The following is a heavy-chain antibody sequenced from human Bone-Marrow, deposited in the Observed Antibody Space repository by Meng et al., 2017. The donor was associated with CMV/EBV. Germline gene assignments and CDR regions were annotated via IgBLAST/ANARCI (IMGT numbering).Heavy chain of an antibody. D-gene: IGHD4-23*01. CDR1: GFTFSSYS. Sequence: GGSLRLSCAASGFTFSSYSMNWVRQAPGRGLEWISYINWSSTAKYYAESVRGRFTVSRDDAKNSLYLQMNSLRAEDTAVYYCTRDSDGNFDLWGQGTPVTVSS. J-gene: IGHJ5*02. V-gene: IGHV3-48*04. CDR3: TRDSDGNFDL. CDR2: INWSSTAK.